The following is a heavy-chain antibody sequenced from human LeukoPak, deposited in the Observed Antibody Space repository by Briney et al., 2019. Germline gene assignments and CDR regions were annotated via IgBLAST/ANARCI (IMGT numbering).Heavy chain of an antibody. CDR1: GFTFSSYS. D-gene: IGHD3-3*01. Sequence: GGSLRLSCAASGFTFSSYSMNWVRQAPGKGLEWVSFITSSSSYIYYADSVKGRFTISRDNAKNSLYLQMNSLRAEDTAVYYCARASLAAGYYDFWSGYWEVNWFDPWGQGTLVTVSS. CDR3: ARASLAAGYYDFWSGYWEVNWFDP. J-gene: IGHJ5*02. V-gene: IGHV3-21*01. CDR2: ITSSSSYI.